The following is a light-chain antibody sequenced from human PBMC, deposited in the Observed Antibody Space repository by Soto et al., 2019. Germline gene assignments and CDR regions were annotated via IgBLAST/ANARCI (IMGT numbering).Light chain of an antibody. J-gene: IGKJ1*01. V-gene: IGKV1-17*01. Sequence: DVQMTQSPPSLSASAGDRVTITCRASQGITHDLGWYQQKPGKAPKRLIYDASNLQDGVPSRFSGSGSGTDFTLTISSLQPEDFATYYCLQHYIYPWTFGQGTKVELK. CDR1: QGITHD. CDR2: DAS. CDR3: LQHYIYPWT.